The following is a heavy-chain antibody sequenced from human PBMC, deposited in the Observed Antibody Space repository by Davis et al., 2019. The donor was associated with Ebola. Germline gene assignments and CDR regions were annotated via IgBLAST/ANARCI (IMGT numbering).Heavy chain of an antibody. CDR1: GFTFSSYW. CDR3: ARGYDYIWGSYRLLGYYYGMDV. V-gene: IGHV3-7*01. D-gene: IGHD3-16*02. CDR2: IKQDGSEK. Sequence: GESLKISCAASGFTFSSYWMSWVRQAPGKGLEWVANIKQDGSEKYYVDSVKGRFTISRDNAKNSLYLQMNSLRAEDTAVYYCARGYDYIWGSYRLLGYYYGMDVWGQGTTVTVSS. J-gene: IGHJ6*02.